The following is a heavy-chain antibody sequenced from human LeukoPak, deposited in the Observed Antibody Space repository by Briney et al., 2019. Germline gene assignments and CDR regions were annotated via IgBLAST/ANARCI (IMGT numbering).Heavy chain of an antibody. D-gene: IGHD1-26*01. Sequence: GGSLRLSCAASGFTFSSYAMHWVRQAPGKGLEWVAVISYDGSNKYYADSVKGRFTISRDNSKNTLYLQMNSLRAEDTAVYHCASSGNYYGAFDIWGQGTMVTVSS. CDR1: GFTFSSYA. J-gene: IGHJ3*02. V-gene: IGHV3-30-3*01. CDR2: ISYDGSNK. CDR3: ASSGNYYGAFDI.